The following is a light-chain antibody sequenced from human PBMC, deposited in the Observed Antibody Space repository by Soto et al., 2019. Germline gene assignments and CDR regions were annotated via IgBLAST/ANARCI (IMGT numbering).Light chain of an antibody. J-gene: IGKJ1*01. CDR2: GAS. Sequence: THSLANLSVSPGDRVPVPSRASQSFDNNVAWYQQKPGQAPRLLIYGASSRATGIPDRFSGSGSGTDFTLTIRRLEPEDFAVYYCQQYSRSPWTFGPGTKVDIK. CDR3: QQYSRSPWT. CDR1: QSFDNN. V-gene: IGKV3-20*01.